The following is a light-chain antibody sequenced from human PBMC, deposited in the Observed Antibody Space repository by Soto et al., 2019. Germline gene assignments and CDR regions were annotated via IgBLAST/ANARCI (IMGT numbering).Light chain of an antibody. Sequence: DIQMTQSPSSLSASVGDRVTITCQASQYISNSLNWYQQKPGKAPRLLIYDASNLQTGVPSRFSGSGSGTDFTFTISSLQPEDIATYYCLQDINYPWTFGQGTKVEIK. V-gene: IGKV1-33*01. CDR2: DAS. CDR1: QYISNS. J-gene: IGKJ1*01. CDR3: LQDINYPWT.